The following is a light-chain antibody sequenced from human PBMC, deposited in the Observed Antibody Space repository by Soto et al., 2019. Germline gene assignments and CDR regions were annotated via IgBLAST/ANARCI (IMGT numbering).Light chain of an antibody. CDR3: HHGSPCLYP. CDR2: DAS. J-gene: IGKJ2*01. Sequence: EILLAQSPATLSLSPGERATLSCKASQDVSIFLAWYQQKPGQAPRLLIHDASNRATGVPARFSGSGSGEALTLTIPSQEPEVLAVYYCHHGSPCLYPFAQGTSWRS. CDR1: QDVSIF. V-gene: IGKV3-11*01.